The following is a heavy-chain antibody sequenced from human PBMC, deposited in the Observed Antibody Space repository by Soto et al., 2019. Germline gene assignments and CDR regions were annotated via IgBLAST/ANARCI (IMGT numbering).Heavy chain of an antibody. CDR1: GYTFTSYG. CDR2: ISAYNGNT. V-gene: IGHV1-18*01. D-gene: IGHD3-9*01. Sequence: QVQLVQSGAEVKKPGASVKVSCKASGYTFTSYGISWVRQAPGQGLEWMGWISAYNGNTNYAQKLQGRVTMTTDTSTRKAKMERRSLRSEDTAVYYCARDIGYFGWFDPWAREPWSPSPQ. J-gene: IGHJ5*02. CDR3: ARDIGYFGWFDP.